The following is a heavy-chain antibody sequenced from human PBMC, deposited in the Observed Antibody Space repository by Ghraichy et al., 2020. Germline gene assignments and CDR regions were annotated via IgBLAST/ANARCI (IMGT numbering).Heavy chain of an antibody. CDR1: GGSFSGYY. CDR2: INHSGST. CDR3: ARGDWQQLGEYYYYMDV. J-gene: IGHJ6*03. V-gene: IGHV4-34*01. Sequence: GSLRLSCAVYGGSFSGYYWSWIRQPPGKGLEWIGEINHSGSTNYNPSLKSRVTISVDTSKNQFSLKLSSVTAADTAVYYCARGDWQQLGEYYYYMDVWGKGTTVTVSS. D-gene: IGHD6-13*01.